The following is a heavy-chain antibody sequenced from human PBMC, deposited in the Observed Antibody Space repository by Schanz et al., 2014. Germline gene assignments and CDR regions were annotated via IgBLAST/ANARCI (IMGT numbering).Heavy chain of an antibody. CDR2: LWHDGSKK. J-gene: IGHJ5*01. CDR1: GFTLSSYG. Sequence: QVRLVESGGGVVQPGRSLRLSCAASGFTLSSYGMHWVRQAPGKGLEWVAILWHDGSKKYYADSVKGRFTVSRDNSKGALYLQMSSLRAEDTAVYYCAKQHIVRGVIYLNWFDSWGQGTLVTVSS. D-gene: IGHD3-10*01. CDR3: AKQHIVRGVIYLNWFDS. V-gene: IGHV3-33*06.